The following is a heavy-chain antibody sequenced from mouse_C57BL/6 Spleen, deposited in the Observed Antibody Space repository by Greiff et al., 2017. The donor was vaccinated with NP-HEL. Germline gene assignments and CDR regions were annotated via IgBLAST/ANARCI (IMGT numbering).Heavy chain of an antibody. CDR2: IYPGNSDT. D-gene: IGHD1-1*01. V-gene: IGHV1-5*01. J-gene: IGHJ1*03. CDR1: GYTFTSYW. CDR3: TRGSTTVVDYWYFDV. Sequence: EVQRVESGTVLARPGASVKMSCKTSGYTFTSYWMHWVKQRPGQGLEWIGAIYPGNSDTSYNQKFKGKAKLTAVTSASTAYMELSSLTNEDSAVYYCTRGSTTVVDYWYFDVWGTGTTVTVSS.